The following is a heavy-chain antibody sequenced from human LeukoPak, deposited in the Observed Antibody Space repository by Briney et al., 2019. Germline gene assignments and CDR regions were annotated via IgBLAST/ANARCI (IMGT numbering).Heavy chain of an antibody. Sequence: GGSLRLSCAASGFTFSRYAMHWVRQAPGKGLEWVAVISYDGSNKYYADSVKGQFTISRDNSKNALYLQMNSLRAEDTAVYYCARGGSGSYFDYWGQGTLVTVSS. J-gene: IGHJ4*02. CDR3: ARGGSGSYFDY. V-gene: IGHV3-30*04. CDR2: ISYDGSNK. D-gene: IGHD1-26*01. CDR1: GFTFSRYA.